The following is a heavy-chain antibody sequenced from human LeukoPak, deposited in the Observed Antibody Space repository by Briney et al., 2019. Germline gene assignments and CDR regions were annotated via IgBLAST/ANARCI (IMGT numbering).Heavy chain of an antibody. Sequence: GGSLRLSCETSGFTFRTYAMNWVRQAPGKGLEWVSSMGGSGTSIYYADSVKGRFTISRDNAKNSLYLQMNSLRVDDTAVYYCAREEPGDLGQAFHYWGQGTLVTVSS. CDR3: AREEPGDLGQAFHY. D-gene: IGHD7-27*01. CDR2: MGGSGTSI. J-gene: IGHJ4*02. V-gene: IGHV3-21*01. CDR1: GFTFRTYA.